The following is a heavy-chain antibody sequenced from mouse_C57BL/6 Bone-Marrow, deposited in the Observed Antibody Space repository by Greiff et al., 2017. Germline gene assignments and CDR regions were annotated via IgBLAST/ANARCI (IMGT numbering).Heavy chain of an antibody. CDR1: GYTFTSYW. CDR2: IDPNSGGT. Sequence: QVQLQQSGAELVKPGASVKLSCKASGYTFTSYWMHRVKQRPGRGLEWIGRIDPNSGGTKYNEKFKSKATLTVDKPSSTAYMQLSSLTSADSAVYYCAREGNDYGDVSWFAYWGQGTLVTVSA. CDR3: AREGNDYGDVSWFAY. D-gene: IGHD2-4*01. J-gene: IGHJ3*01. V-gene: IGHV1-72*01.